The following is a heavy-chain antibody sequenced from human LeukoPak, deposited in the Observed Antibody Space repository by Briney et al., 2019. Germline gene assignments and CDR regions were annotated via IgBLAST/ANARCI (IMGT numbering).Heavy chain of an antibody. V-gene: IGHV3-7*01. J-gene: IGHJ2*01. Sequence: QTGGSLRLSCAASGFTFSKNWMSWVRQAPGKGLEWVANIKEDGSEKYSVDSVKGRFTISRDNARNSLFLQMNSLRDEDTAVYYCARDGFYYDSSGYLDWYFDLWGRGTLVTVSS. CDR1: GFTFSKNW. D-gene: IGHD3-22*01. CDR2: IKEDGSEK. CDR3: ARDGFYYDSSGYLDWYFDL.